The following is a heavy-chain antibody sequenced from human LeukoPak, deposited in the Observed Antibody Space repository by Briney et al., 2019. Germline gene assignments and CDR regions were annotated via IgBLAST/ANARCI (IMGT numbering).Heavy chain of an antibody. Sequence: PGGSLRLSCAASGFTFSSYGMHWVRQAPGKGLEWVAVIWYDGSNKYYADSVKGRFTISRDNSKNTLYLQMNSLRAEDTAVYYCARGPHRRSAHDYWGQGTLVTVSS. V-gene: IGHV3-33*01. CDR3: ARGPHRRSAHDY. CDR1: GFTFSSYG. CDR2: IWYDGSNK. J-gene: IGHJ4*02.